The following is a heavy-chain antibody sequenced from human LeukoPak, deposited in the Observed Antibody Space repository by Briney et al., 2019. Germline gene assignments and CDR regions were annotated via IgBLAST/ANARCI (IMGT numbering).Heavy chain of an antibody. CDR1: GFTFRNYW. Sequence: PGGSLRLSCVASGFTFRNYWMTWVRQAPGKGLEWVANINQEGNDKYYVDSVKGRFTISRDNTENSLFLQMNSLRAEDTAVYYCVVTRTRGDHWGQGTLVTVSS. CDR3: VVTRTRGDH. V-gene: IGHV3-7*03. CDR2: INQEGNDK. D-gene: IGHD2-21*01. J-gene: IGHJ4*02.